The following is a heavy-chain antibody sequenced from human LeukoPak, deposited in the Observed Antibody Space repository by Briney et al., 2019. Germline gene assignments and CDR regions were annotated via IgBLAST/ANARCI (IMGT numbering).Heavy chain of an antibody. CDR2: IYYSGST. V-gene: IGHV4-59*01. CDR3: ARFSNHGNYYYYGMDV. J-gene: IGHJ6*02. CDR1: GGSISSYY. Sequence: SETLSLTCTVSGGSISSYYWSWIRQPPGKGLEWIGHIYYSGSTNYNPSLKSRVTISVDTSKNQFSLKLSSVTAADTAVYYCARFSNHGNYYYYGMDVWGQGTTVTVSS. D-gene: IGHD1-14*01.